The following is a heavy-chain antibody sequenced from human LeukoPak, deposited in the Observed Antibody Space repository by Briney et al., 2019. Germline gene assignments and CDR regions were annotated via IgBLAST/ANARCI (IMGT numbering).Heavy chain of an antibody. J-gene: IGHJ3*02. Sequence: PSETLSLTCTVSGGSISSGSYYWSWIRQPAGKGLEWIGRIYTSGSTNYNPSLKSRVTISVDTSKNQFSMKLSSVTAADTAVYYCARTRGSKLWYAFDIWGQGTMVTVSS. CDR2: IYTSGST. CDR1: GGSISSGSYY. V-gene: IGHV4-61*02. CDR3: ARTRGSKLWYAFDI. D-gene: IGHD5-18*01.